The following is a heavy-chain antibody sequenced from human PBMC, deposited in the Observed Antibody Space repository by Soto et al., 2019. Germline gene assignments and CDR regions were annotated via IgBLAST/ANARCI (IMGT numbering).Heavy chain of an antibody. V-gene: IGHV1-3*01. J-gene: IGHJ4*02. CDR3: ARELGGWPDY. Sequence: QVQLVQSGAEVKKPGASVKVSCKASGYTFTSYAMHWVRQAPGQRLEWMGWINAGNGHTKYSQKFQGRVTITRDTSASTAYRELSSLRSEDTAVYYCARELGGWPDYWGQGTLVTVSS. CDR2: INAGNGHT. CDR1: GYTFTSYA. D-gene: IGHD2-15*01.